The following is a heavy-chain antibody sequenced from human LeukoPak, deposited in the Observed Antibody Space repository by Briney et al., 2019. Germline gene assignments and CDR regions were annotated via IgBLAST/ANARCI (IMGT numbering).Heavy chain of an antibody. CDR1: GGSISSSSYY. Sequence: SETLSLTCTVSGGSISSSSYYWGWIRQPPGKGLEWIGSIYYSGSTYYNPSLKSRVTISVDTSKNQFSLKLSSVTAADTAVYYCARRKGGDIGDYWGQGTLVTVSS. J-gene: IGHJ4*02. CDR2: IYYSGST. D-gene: IGHD3-16*02. CDR3: ARRKGGDIGDY. V-gene: IGHV4-39*01.